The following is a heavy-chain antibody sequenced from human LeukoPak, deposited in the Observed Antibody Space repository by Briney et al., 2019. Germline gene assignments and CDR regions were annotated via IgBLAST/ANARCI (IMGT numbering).Heavy chain of an antibody. D-gene: IGHD3-22*01. Sequence: ASVKVSCKTSGYSFTNYGITWVRQAPGQGLEWMGWINPNSGGTNYAQKFQGRVTMTRDTSISTAYMELSRLRSDDTAVYYCARFYYYDSSGSFDYWGQGTLVTVSS. CDR1: GYSFTNYG. CDR3: ARFYYYDSSGSFDY. V-gene: IGHV1-2*02. CDR2: INPNSGGT. J-gene: IGHJ4*02.